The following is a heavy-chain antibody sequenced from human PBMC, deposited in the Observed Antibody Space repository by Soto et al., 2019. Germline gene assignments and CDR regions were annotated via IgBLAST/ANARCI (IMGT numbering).Heavy chain of an antibody. Sequence: QVQLVQSGAEVKKPGSSVKVSCKASGGTFSSYTITWVRQAPGQGLEWMGRIIPSLGRANYAQKFQGRVTITADKSTSTAYMELSSLRSEDTAVYYCARLGVNSGYDLWGQGTPVTFSS. J-gene: IGHJ4*02. D-gene: IGHD5-12*01. CDR2: IIPSLGRA. V-gene: IGHV1-69*02. CDR3: ARLGVNSGYDL. CDR1: GGTFSSYT.